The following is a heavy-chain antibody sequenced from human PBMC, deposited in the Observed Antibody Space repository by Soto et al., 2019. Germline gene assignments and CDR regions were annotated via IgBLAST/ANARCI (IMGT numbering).Heavy chain of an antibody. CDR2: IYYSGGT. V-gene: IGHV4-31*03. Sequence: SETLSLTCTVSGDSISSGGYYWSWIRRHPGKGLEWIGYIYYSGGTYYNPSLKSRVTISVDTSKNQFSLKLNSVTAADTAVYYCAREYYYDSSGYRGYYFDYWGQGTLVTV. CDR1: GDSISSGGYY. CDR3: AREYYYDSSGYRGYYFDY. D-gene: IGHD3-22*01. J-gene: IGHJ4*02.